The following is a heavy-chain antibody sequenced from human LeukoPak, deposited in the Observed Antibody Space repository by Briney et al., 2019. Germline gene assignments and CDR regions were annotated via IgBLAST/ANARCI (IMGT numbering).Heavy chain of an antibody. CDR1: GGSILGGYFY. J-gene: IGHJ4*02. Sequence: SETLSLTCTVSGGSILGGYFYWSWVRQPAGKGLEWIGRVDASGSTNYNPSLRSRVIISVGTSKNQFSLNLSSVTAADTAVYYCARWGVGFSNNGFDYWGRGSLVTVSS. CDR3: ARWGVGFSNNGFDY. D-gene: IGHD2-8*01. CDR2: VDASGST. V-gene: IGHV4-61*02.